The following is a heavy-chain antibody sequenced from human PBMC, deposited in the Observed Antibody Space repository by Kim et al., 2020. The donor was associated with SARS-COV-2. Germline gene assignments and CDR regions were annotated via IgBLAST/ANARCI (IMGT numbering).Heavy chain of an antibody. V-gene: IGHV4-31*03. CDR3: ARARITMIVVVDDGDI. CDR2: INYSGST. CDR1: GGSISSGGYY. D-gene: IGHD3-22*01. Sequence: SETLSLTCTVSGGSISSGGYYWSWNRQHPGKGLEWIGYINYSGSTYSNPSLKSRVTISVDTSKNQFSLKLSSVTAADTAVYYCARARITMIVVVDDGDIWGQGTVVTVSS. J-gene: IGHJ3*02.